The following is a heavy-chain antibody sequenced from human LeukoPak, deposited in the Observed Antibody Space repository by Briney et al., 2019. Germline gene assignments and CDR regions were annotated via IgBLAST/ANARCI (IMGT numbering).Heavy chain of an antibody. Sequence: GASVKVSCKASGYTFTNYGISWVRQAPGQGLEWMGWISGYNDDTNYAQKFQGRLTVTTDTSTSTTYMELRSLRSDDTAVYYCARDGTSTDDYWGQGTLVTVSS. CDR1: GYTFTNYG. J-gene: IGHJ4*02. D-gene: IGHD2-2*01. CDR3: ARDGTSTDDY. CDR2: ISGYNDDT. V-gene: IGHV1-18*01.